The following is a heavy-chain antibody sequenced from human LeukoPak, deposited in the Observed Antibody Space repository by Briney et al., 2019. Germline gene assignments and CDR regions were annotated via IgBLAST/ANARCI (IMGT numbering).Heavy chain of an antibody. Sequence: SETLSLTCTVSGGSISSGGYYWSWIRQHPGKGLEWIGYIYYSGSTYYNPSLKSRVTISVDTSKNQFSLKLSSVTAADTAVYYCARGDDSSGYCLDPWGQGTLVTVSS. CDR3: ARGDDSSGYCLDP. CDR2: IYYSGST. V-gene: IGHV4-31*03. CDR1: GGSISSGGYY. J-gene: IGHJ5*02. D-gene: IGHD3-22*01.